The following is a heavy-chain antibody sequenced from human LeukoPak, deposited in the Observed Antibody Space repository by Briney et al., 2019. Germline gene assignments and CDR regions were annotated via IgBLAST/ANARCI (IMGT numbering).Heavy chain of an antibody. J-gene: IGHJ5*02. D-gene: IGHD2-15*01. CDR3: ARGADGVSSNSRGWFDP. CDR1: GFTFSSYE. CDR2: ISSSGSTI. Sequence: GGSLKLSCAASGFTFSSYEMNWVRQAPGKGLEWVSYISSSGSTIYYADSVKGRFTISRDNAKNSLYLQMNSLRAEDTAVYSCARGADGVSSNSRGWFDPWGQGTLVTVSS. V-gene: IGHV3-48*03.